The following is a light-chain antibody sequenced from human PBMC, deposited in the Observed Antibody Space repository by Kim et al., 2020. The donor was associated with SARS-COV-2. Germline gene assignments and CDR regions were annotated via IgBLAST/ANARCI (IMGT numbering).Light chain of an antibody. CDR1: QIISGNY. V-gene: IGKV3-20*01. Sequence: SPGERATLSCRTSQIISGNYLAWYQQKPGQSPRLLIYDASSRATGVPDRFSGSGSGTEFTLTISRLEPEDFAVYCCQQYGSSPWTFGQGTKVDIK. J-gene: IGKJ1*01. CDR2: DAS. CDR3: QQYGSSPWT.